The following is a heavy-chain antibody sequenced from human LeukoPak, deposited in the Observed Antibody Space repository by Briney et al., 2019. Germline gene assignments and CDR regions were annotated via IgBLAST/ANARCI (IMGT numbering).Heavy chain of an antibody. D-gene: IGHD3-9*01. CDR2: TRNKANSYTT. CDR1: GFILSDHY. CDR3: ATSTPRYDILTGYYRGYYYYYMDV. Sequence: QPGGSLRLSCAASGFILSDHYMDWVRQAPGKGLEWVGRTRNKANSYTTIYAASVKGRFTVSRDDSRNSLFLQMNSLETEDTAVYYCATSTPRYDILTGYYRGYYYYYMDVWGKGTTVTVSS. V-gene: IGHV3-72*01. J-gene: IGHJ6*03.